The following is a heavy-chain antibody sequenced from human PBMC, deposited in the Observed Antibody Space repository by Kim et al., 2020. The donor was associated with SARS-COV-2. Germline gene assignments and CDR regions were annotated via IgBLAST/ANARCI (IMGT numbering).Heavy chain of an antibody. CDR2: T. V-gene: IGHV1-46*01. Sequence: TNYAKKFQGSGHMTRATSTGTVYMELSGLRSEDTAVYYCARDVNWNAFDYWGQGTLVTVSS. CDR3: ARDVNWNAFDY. D-gene: IGHD1-20*01. J-gene: IGHJ4*02.